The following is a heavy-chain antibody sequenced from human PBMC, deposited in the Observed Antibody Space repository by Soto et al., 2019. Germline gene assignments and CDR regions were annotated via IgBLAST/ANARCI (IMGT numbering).Heavy chain of an antibody. J-gene: IGHJ5*02. CDR1: GGTFSSYA. CDR2: IIPIFGTA. V-gene: IGHV1-69*01. Sequence: QVQLVQSGAEVKKPGSSVTVSCKASGGTFSSYAISWVRQAPGQGLEWMGGIIPIFGTANYAQKFQGRVTITADESTSTAYMELSSLRSEDTAVYYCARHPDTAMVTCWFDPWGQGTLVTVSS. D-gene: IGHD5-18*01. CDR3: ARHPDTAMVTCWFDP.